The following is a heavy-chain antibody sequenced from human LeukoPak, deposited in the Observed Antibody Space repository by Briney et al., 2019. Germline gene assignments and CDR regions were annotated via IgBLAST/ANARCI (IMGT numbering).Heavy chain of an antibody. CDR3: AKQPIAARPGYFDY. CDR1: GFTFSSYA. J-gene: IGHJ4*02. D-gene: IGHD6-6*01. V-gene: IGHV3-23*01. CDR2: ISGSGYST. Sequence: GSLRLSCAASGFTFSSYAMSWVRQAPGKGLEWVSAISGSGYSTYFADSVKGRFTISRDNSKNTLYLQMNSLRAEDTAVYYCAKQPIAARPGYFDYWGQGTLVTVPS.